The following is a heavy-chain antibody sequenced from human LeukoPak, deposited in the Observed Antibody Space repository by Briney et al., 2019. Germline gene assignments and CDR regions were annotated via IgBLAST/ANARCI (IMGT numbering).Heavy chain of an antibody. CDR1: GGSISSYY. CDR3: ARHLPRDIVVPYYYYGMDV. Sequence: PSETLSLTCTVSGGSISSYYWSWIRQPPGKGLEWIGYIYYSGSTNYNPSLKSRVTISVDTSKNQFSLKLSSVTAAGTAVYYCARHLPRDIVVPYYYYGMDVWGQGTTVTVSS. D-gene: IGHD2-2*01. CDR2: IYYSGST. J-gene: IGHJ6*02. V-gene: IGHV4-59*08.